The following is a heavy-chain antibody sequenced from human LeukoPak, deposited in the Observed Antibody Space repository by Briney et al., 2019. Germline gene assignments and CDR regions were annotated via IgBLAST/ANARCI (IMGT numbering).Heavy chain of an antibody. CDR1: GFTFSDYY. Sequence: PGGSLRLSCAASGFTFSDYYMNWVRQAPGKGLEWVSGISPSGDITYYADSVKGRFTISRDNSKNTLYLKVTSLRAEDTAVYYCAKDDAWLRFGEWSQGTLVTVSS. D-gene: IGHD3-10*01. J-gene: IGHJ4*02. CDR2: ISPSGDIT. CDR3: AKDDAWLRFGE. V-gene: IGHV3-23*01.